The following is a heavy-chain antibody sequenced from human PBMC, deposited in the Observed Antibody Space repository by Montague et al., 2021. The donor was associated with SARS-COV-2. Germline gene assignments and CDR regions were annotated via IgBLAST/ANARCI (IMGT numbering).Heavy chain of an antibody. J-gene: IGHJ4*02. Sequence: SLRLSGAASVFTVSRNYMSLVRQAPGKGLEWVSLVYSGLSTFYAYSVNVRFTISRDNSKNTLYLQMNSLRAEDTAVYYCARDLREAGGKEYWGQGATVTVSS. V-gene: IGHV3-53*01. D-gene: IGHD3-16*01. CDR2: VYSGLST. CDR3: ARDLREAGGKEY. CDR1: VFTVSRNY.